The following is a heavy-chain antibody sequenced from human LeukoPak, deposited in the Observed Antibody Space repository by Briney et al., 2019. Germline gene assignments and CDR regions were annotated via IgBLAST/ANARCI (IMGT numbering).Heavy chain of an antibody. CDR2: ISSSSSYI. CDR1: GLTFSSYS. Sequence: GGSLRLSCAASGLTFSSYSMNWVRQAPGKGLEWVSYISSSSSYIYYADSVKGRFTISRDNAKNSLYLQMNSLRAEDTAVYYCARAKSFYGSGRYWFDPWGQGTLVTVSS. CDR3: ARAKSFYGSGRYWFDP. V-gene: IGHV3-21*05. J-gene: IGHJ5*02. D-gene: IGHD3-10*01.